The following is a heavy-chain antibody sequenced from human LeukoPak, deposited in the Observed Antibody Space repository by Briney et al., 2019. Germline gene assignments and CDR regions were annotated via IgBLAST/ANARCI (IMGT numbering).Heavy chain of an antibody. CDR3: ARKGDYEVDFDY. D-gene: IGHD4-17*01. CDR2: INPNTGGT. J-gene: IGHJ4*02. CDR1: GYTFINYF. Sequence: ASVTVSFKTSGYTFINYFLHWVRQAPGQGLEWMGRINPNTGGTNSAQKFQGRIILTRDTSITTAYMEVARLRSDDTAVYFCARKGDYEVDFDYWGQGTLVTVSS. V-gene: IGHV1-2*06.